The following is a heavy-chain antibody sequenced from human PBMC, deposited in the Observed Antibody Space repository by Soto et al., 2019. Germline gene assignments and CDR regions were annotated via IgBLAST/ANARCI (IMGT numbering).Heavy chain of an antibody. CDR3: AIERYSSSWYGGDY. Sequence: EVQLLESGGGLVQPGGSLRLSCVASGFTFSNYAMSWVRQAPGKGLEWVSVVSGGGGSTYYADSVKGRFTISRDNSKNTLYLQMNCLRAEATAVYFCAIERYSSSWYGGDYWGQGTLVTVSS. CDR1: GFTFSNYA. V-gene: IGHV3-23*01. J-gene: IGHJ4*02. CDR2: VSGGGGST. D-gene: IGHD6-13*01.